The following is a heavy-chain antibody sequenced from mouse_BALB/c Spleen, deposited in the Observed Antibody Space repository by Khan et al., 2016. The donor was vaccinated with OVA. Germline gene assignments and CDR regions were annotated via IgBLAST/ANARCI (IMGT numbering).Heavy chain of an antibody. J-gene: IGHJ2*01. Sequence: EVQLLESGPGPVKPSQSLSLTCTVTGYSITSGYGWNWIRQFPGNKLEWMGYISYSGSTNYNTSIKSRISITRDTSKNQFFMQLNSVTTEDTATYYCARSARIKYWVQGTTLTVSS. CDR3: ARSARIKY. CDR2: ISYSGST. V-gene: IGHV3-2*02. D-gene: IGHD1-2*01. CDR1: GYSITSGYG.